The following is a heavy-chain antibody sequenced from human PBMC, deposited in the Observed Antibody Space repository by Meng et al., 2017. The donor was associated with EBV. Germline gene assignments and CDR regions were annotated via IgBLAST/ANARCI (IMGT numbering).Heavy chain of an antibody. D-gene: IGHD3-16*02. CDR2: ISAYNGNT. J-gene: IGHJ4*02. CDR3: ARVRTFGGVIPPDY. V-gene: IGHV1-18*01. Sequence: VQVVPSEDEVKRPGASVKVSCKASGYHFTSYGISWVRPAPGQGLEWMGWISAYNGNTNYAQKLQGRVTMTTDTSTSTAYMELRSLRSDDTAVYYCARVRTFGGVIPPDYWGQGTLVTVSS. CDR1: GYHFTSYG.